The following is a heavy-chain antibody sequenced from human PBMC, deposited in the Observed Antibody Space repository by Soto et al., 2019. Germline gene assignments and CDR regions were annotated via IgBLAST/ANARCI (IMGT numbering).Heavy chain of an antibody. Sequence: QVQLVESGGGVVQPGRSLRLSCAASGFTFSSCGIHWVRQAPGKGLEWVAVISYDGSNKYYADSVKGRFTISRDNSKNTLYLQMNSLRAEDTAVYYCAKDHYDTLTGYYGPDYWGQGTLVTVSS. CDR2: ISYDGSNK. V-gene: IGHV3-30*18. D-gene: IGHD3-9*01. CDR3: AKDHYDTLTGYYGPDY. J-gene: IGHJ4*02. CDR1: GFTFSSCG.